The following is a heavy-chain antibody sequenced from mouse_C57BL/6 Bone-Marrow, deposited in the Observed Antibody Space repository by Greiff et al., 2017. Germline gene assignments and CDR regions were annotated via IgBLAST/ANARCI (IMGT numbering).Heavy chain of an antibody. V-gene: IGHV1-19*01. CDR1: GYTFTDYY. CDR3: ARGGKWYFDV. Sequence: VQLKQSGPVLVKPGASVKMSCKASGYTFTDYYMNWVKQSHGKSLEWIGVINPYNGGTSYNQKFKGKATLTVDKSSSTAYMELNSLTSEDSAVYYCARGGKWYFDVWGTGTTVTVSS. CDR2: INPYNGGT. D-gene: IGHD1-1*01. J-gene: IGHJ1*03.